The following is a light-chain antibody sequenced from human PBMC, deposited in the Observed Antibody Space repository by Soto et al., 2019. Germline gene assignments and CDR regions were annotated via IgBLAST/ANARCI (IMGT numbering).Light chain of an antibody. Sequence: NMLTQPPGSLSLTSGERATHSCRASQSVSSSYLAWYQQKPGQAPRLLIYGASSRATGIPDRFSGSGSGINFTLTISRLEREDFAVYDCQQYGSSPRTFVQGTKVDIK. V-gene: IGKV3-20*01. CDR1: QSVSSSY. CDR2: GAS. J-gene: IGKJ1*01. CDR3: QQYGSSPRT.